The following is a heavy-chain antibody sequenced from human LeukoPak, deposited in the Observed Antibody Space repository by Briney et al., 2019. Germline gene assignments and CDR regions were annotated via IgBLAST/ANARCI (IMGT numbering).Heavy chain of an antibody. D-gene: IGHD2-15*01. J-gene: IGHJ3*02. V-gene: IGHV1-2*02. Sequence: GASVKVSCKASGYTFTSYDINWVRQATGQGLEWMGWINPNSGGTNYAQKFQGRVTMTRDTSISTAYMELSRLRSDDTAVYYCARTDYRPGYCSGGSCFDAFDIWGQGTMVTVSS. CDR3: ARTDYRPGYCSGGSCFDAFDI. CDR1: GYTFTSYD. CDR2: INPNSGGT.